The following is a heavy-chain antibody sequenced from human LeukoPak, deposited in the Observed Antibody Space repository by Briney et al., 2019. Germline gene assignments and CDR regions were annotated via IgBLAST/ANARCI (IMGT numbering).Heavy chain of an antibody. J-gene: IGHJ6*02. CDR2: IYYSGST. Sequence: PSETLSLTCTVSGGSISSYYWSWIRQPPGKGLEWIGYIYYSGSTNYNPSLKSRVTISVDTSKNQFSLKLSSVTAADTAVYYCARHSYSSSWSSKYYYYGMDVWGQGTTVTVSS. D-gene: IGHD6-13*01. CDR3: ARHSYSSSWSSKYYYYGMDV. V-gene: IGHV4-59*08. CDR1: GGSISSYY.